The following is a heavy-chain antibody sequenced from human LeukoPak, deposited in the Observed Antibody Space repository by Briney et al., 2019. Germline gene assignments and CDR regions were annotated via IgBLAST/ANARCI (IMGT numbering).Heavy chain of an antibody. Sequence: SETLSLTCTVSGGSISSFYWGWIRQPPGKGLEWIGTIYYSGNTYYNPSLKSRVTISVDTSKNQFSLKLSSVTAADTAVYYCARDIGRYSGYDLSFFDFWGQGTLVTVSS. CDR1: GGSISSFY. V-gene: IGHV4-39*07. CDR2: IYYSGNT. D-gene: IGHD5-12*01. J-gene: IGHJ4*02. CDR3: ARDIGRYSGYDLSFFDF.